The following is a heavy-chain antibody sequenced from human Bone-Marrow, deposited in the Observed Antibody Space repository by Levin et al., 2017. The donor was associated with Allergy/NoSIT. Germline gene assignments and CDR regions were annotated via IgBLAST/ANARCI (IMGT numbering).Heavy chain of an antibody. J-gene: IGHJ5*02. D-gene: IGHD3-16*01. V-gene: IGHV1-18*01. CDR2: ISAYNGNT. Sequence: TGGSLRLSCKASGYTFTSYGISWVRQAPGQGLEWMGWISAYNGNTNYAQKLQGRVTMTTDTSTSTAYMELRSLRSDDTAVYYCARDRDRMITFGGVYWFDPWGQGTLVTVSS. CDR1: GYTFTSYG. CDR3: ARDRDRMITFGGVYWFDP.